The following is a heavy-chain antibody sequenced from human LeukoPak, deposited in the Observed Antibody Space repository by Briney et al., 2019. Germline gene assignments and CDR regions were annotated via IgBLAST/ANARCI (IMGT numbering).Heavy chain of an antibody. CDR2: ISYDGSNK. CDR1: GFTFSNYG. J-gene: IGHJ4*02. Sequence: GGSLRLSCAASGFTFSNYGMHWVRQAPGKGLEWVALISYDGSNKYFADSVKGRFTISRDNSKNTLYLQMHSLRAENTAVYYCAKDNVAAAGRYFDYWGQGTLVTVSS. D-gene: IGHD6-13*01. V-gene: IGHV3-30*18. CDR3: AKDNVAAAGRYFDY.